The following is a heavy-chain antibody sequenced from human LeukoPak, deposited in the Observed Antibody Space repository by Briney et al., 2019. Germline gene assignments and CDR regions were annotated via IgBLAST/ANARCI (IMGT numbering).Heavy chain of an antibody. CDR2: ISGSGGST. D-gene: IGHD3-3*01. CDR1: GFTFSSYS. Sequence: QPGGSLRLSCAASGFTFSSYSMNWVRQAPGKGLEWVSAISGSGGSTYYADSVKGRFTISRDNSKNTLYLQMNSLRAEDTAVYYCAKETGLGYDFWSDLNWFDPWGQGTLVTVSS. V-gene: IGHV3-23*01. J-gene: IGHJ5*02. CDR3: AKETGLGYDFWSDLNWFDP.